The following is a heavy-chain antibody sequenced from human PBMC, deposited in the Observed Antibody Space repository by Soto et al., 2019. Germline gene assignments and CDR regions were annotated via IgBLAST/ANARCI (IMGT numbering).Heavy chain of an antibody. CDR2: INHSGST. D-gene: IGHD3-22*01. CDR3: ARGSGDDSSGYYFWNFDY. CDR1: GGSFSGYY. J-gene: IGHJ4*02. Sequence: LSLTCAVYGGSFSGYYWSWIRQPPGKGLEWIGEINHSGSTNYNPSLKSRVTISVDTSKNQFSLKLSSVTAADTAVYYCARGSGDDSSGYYFWNFDYWGQGTLVTVSS. V-gene: IGHV4-34*01.